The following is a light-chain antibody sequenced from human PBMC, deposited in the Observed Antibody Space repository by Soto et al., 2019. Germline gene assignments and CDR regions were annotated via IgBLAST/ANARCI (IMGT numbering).Light chain of an antibody. CDR2: DND. CDR3: GAWDGSLRAVV. CDR1: SSNIGYND. J-gene: IGLJ2*01. V-gene: IGLV1-51*01. Sequence: QSVLTQPPSVSAAPVQKVTISCSGSSSNIGYNDVFWYQQFPGTAPKVLIYDNDKRPSGIPDRFSGSKSGTSATLGITGLQTGDEADYYCGAWDGSLRAVVFGGGTKLTVL.